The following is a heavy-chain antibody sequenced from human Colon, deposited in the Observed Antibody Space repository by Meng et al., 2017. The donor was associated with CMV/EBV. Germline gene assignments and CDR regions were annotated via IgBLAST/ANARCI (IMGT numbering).Heavy chain of an antibody. V-gene: IGHV4-34*01. CDR3: ARVQYSYGFDY. J-gene: IGHJ4*02. CDR1: GGSFSGYY. Sequence: SETLSLTCAVYGGSFSGYYWSWIRQPPGKGLEWIGEINHSGSTNYNPSLKSRVTISVDTSKNQFSLKLSSVTAADTAVYYCARVQYSYGFDYWGQGTLVTVS. D-gene: IGHD5-18*01. CDR2: INHSGST.